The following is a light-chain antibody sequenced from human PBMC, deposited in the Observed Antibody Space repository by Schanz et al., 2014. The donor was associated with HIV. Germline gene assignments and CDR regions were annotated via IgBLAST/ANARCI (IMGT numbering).Light chain of an antibody. Sequence: QSVLTQPPSMSAAPGQRVTISCAGSAFNIGQNYVSWFQQFPGTAPKLLIYVNHQRPSDIPDRFSGSKSGTSASLVISGLQSEDEADYYCATWDINLNGPVFGGGTKLTVL. CDR1: AFNIGQNY. J-gene: IGLJ2*01. CDR2: VNH. V-gene: IGLV1-51*01. CDR3: ATWDINLNGPV.